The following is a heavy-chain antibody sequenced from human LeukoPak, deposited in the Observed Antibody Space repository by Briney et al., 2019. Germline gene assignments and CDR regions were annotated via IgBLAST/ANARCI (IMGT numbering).Heavy chain of an antibody. V-gene: IGHV4-30-4*08. CDR3: ARYTAYYYDSSGYYAFDI. J-gene: IGHJ3*02. Sequence: PSQTLSLTCTVSGGSISSGDYYWSWIRQPPGTGLEWIGYIYYSGSTYYNPSLKSRVTISVDTSKNQFSLKLSSVTAADTAVYYCARYTAYYYDSSGYYAFDIWGQGTMVTVSS. CDR1: GGSISSGDYY. CDR2: IYYSGST. D-gene: IGHD3-22*01.